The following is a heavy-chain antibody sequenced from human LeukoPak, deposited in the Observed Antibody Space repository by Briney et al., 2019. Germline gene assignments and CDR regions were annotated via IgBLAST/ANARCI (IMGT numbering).Heavy chain of an antibody. CDR1: GFTVSSNY. V-gene: IGHV3-53*01. Sequence: PGGSLRLSCAASGFTVSSNYMSWVRQAPGKGLEWVSVIYSGGSTYYAGSVKGRFTISRDNSKNTLYLQMNSLRAEDTAVYYCASSTMVRGVLDYWGQGTLVTVSS. J-gene: IGHJ4*02. CDR2: IYSGGST. CDR3: ASSTMVRGVLDY. D-gene: IGHD3-10*01.